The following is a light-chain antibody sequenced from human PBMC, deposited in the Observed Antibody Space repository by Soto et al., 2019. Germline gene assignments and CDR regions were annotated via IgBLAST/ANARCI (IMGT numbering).Light chain of an antibody. CDR1: QRGSSSS. J-gene: IGKJ2*01. CDR3: QKDGSPHNT. V-gene: IGKV3-20*01. CDR2: CAS. Sequence: EIVLTQSPGTQSLSPGERVTLSCRTSQRGSSSSLAWYQQKPGQAPRLLIYCASSRATGIPDRFSGSGSGTDFTFTISRLEPEDFAVYYCQKDGSPHNTFGQGTQLEI.